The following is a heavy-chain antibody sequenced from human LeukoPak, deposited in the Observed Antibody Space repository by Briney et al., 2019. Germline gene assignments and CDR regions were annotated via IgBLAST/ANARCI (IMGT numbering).Heavy chain of an antibody. CDR2: ISTSSGTI. CDR3: AKDSPGLDY. J-gene: IGHJ4*02. V-gene: IGHV3-48*02. CDR1: GFTFSAYS. Sequence: PGGSLRLSCAASGFTFSAYSMNWVRQAPGKGLEWVSFISTSSGTIYYADSVKGRFTISRDNAKNSLYLQINSLRDEDTAVYYCAKDSPGLDYWGQGTLVTVSS.